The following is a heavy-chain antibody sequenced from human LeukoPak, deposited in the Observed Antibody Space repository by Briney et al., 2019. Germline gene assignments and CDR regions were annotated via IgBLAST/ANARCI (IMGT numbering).Heavy chain of an antibody. Sequence: GGSLRLSCAASGFSFSSYAMSWVRQAPGKGLGWVSGISGSGGSTYYADSVKGRFTISRDNSKNTLYVQMNSLRAEDTAVYYCAKARGFCSGGSCYNPFGPWGQGTLVTVSS. CDR2: ISGSGGST. CDR3: AKARGFCSGGSCYNPFGP. CDR1: GFSFSSYA. V-gene: IGHV3-23*01. D-gene: IGHD2-15*01. J-gene: IGHJ5*02.